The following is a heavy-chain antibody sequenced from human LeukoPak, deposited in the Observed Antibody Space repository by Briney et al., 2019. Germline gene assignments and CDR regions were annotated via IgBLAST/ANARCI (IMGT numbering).Heavy chain of an antibody. CDR1: GFTFSSYA. CDR3: ARDRDAEGTFDI. Sequence: RGSLRLSCAASGFTFSSYAMHWVRQAPGKGLEWVAVTSYDGSNKYYADSVKGRFTISRDNSKNTLYLQMNSLRAEDTAVYFCARDRDAEGTFDIWGQGTLVTVSS. V-gene: IGHV3-30*04. CDR2: TSYDGSNK. J-gene: IGHJ3*02.